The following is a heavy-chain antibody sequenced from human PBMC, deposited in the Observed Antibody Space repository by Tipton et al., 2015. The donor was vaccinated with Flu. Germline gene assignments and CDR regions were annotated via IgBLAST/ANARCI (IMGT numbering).Heavy chain of an antibody. Sequence: GLVKPSETLSLTCAVSGYSISSGYYWGWIRQPPGKGLEWIGSIYHSGSTYYNPSLKSRVTISVDTSKNQFSLKLSSVTAADTAVYYCARAPTVTTFSEGLIVGWFDPWGQGTLVTVSS. V-gene: IGHV4-38-2*01. D-gene: IGHD4-17*01. CDR2: IYHSGST. J-gene: IGHJ5*02. CDR3: ARAPTVTTFSEGLIVGWFDP. CDR1: GYSISSGYY.